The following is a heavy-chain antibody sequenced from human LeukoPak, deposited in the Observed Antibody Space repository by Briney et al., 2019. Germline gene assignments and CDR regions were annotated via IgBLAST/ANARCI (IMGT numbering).Heavy chain of an antibody. CDR2: ISRSGSSI. Sequence: PGGSLRLSCAASGFTFSGYEMNWVRQAPGKGLEWVSYISRSGSSIDYTDSVKGRFTISRDNAKNSLYLQMNGLRAEDTAVYYCARDFQAVNYGDYRILYYFDYRGQGALVTVSS. CDR1: GFTFSGYE. CDR3: ARDFQAVNYGDYRILYYFDY. V-gene: IGHV3-48*03. J-gene: IGHJ4*02. D-gene: IGHD4-17*01.